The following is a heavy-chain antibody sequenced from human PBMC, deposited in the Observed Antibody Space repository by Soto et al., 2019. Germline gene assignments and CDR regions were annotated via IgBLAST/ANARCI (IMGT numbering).Heavy chain of an antibody. CDR1: GFTFSSYA. V-gene: IGHV3-23*01. CDR3: AKVMTTVTTIFDY. Sequence: GESLKISCAASGFTFSSYAMSWVRQAPGKGLEWVSAISGSGGSTYYADSVKGRFTISRDNSKNTLYLQMNSLRAEDTAVYYCAKVMTTVTTIFDYWGQGTLVTVSS. CDR2: ISGSGGST. J-gene: IGHJ4*02. D-gene: IGHD4-17*01.